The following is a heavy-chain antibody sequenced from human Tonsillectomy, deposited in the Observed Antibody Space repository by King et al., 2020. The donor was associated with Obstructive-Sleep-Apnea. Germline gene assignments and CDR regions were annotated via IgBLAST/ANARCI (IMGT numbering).Heavy chain of an antibody. D-gene: IGHD6-13*01. CDR3: AKGVHSSSWS. CDR2: IRYDGSDI. Sequence: QLVQSGGGVVQPGGSLRLSCAVSGFAFSSYGMHWVRQAPNKGLEWVTFIRYDGSDIYYADSVKGRFTISRDNSKNTLYLQMNSLRAEDTALYYCAKGVHSSSWSWGQGTLVIVSS. CDR1: GFAFSSYG. V-gene: IGHV3-30*02. J-gene: IGHJ5*02.